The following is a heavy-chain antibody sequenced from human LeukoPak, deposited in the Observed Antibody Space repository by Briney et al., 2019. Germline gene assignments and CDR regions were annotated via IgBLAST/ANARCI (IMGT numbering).Heavy chain of an antibody. CDR2: MNPDSGNT. D-gene: IGHD6-13*01. J-gene: IGHJ4*02. CDR3: ARRIAAAGVGIVY. CDR1: GHTFTSYD. V-gene: IGHV1-8*01. Sequence: ASVKVSCKASGHTFTSYDINWVRQATGQGLEWMGWMNPDSGNTGYARKFQGRVTMTRNPSISTAYMELSSLTSEDTAVYYCARRIAAAGVGIVYWGQGTLVTVSS.